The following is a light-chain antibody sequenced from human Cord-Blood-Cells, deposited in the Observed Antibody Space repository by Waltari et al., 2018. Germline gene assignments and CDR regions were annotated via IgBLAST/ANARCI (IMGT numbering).Light chain of an antibody. CDR2: DVS. V-gene: IGLV2-11*01. J-gene: IGLJ3*02. CDR3: CSYAGSYTWV. CDR1: SSDVGGYNH. Sequence: QSALTQPRSVSGSPGQSVTISCTGTSSDVGGYNHVSWYQQHPGKAPKLMIYDVSKRPSGVPGRFSGSKSGNTASLTISGLQAEDEADYYCCSYAGSYTWVFGGGTKLTVL.